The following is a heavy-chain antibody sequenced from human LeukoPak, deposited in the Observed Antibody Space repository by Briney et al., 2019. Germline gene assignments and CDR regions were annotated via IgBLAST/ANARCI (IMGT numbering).Heavy chain of an antibody. D-gene: IGHD3-10*01. V-gene: IGHV3-23*01. CDR3: AKDRLLWFGELPH. CDR2: FSGSGGST. CDR1: GFTFSSYA. J-gene: IGHJ4*02. Sequence: PGGSLRLSCAASGFTFSSYAMSWVRQAPGKGLEWVSAFSGSGGSTYYADSVKGRFTISRDNSKNTLYLQMNSLRAEDTAVYYCAKDRLLWFGELPHWGQGTLVTVSS.